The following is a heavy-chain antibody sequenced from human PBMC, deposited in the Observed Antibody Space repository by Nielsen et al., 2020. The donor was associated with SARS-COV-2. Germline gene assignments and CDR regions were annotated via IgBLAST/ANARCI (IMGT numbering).Heavy chain of an antibody. J-gene: IGHJ6*02. V-gene: IGHV4-59*08. CDR3: TSRGDYGDYGELGYYYYYGMDV. D-gene: IGHD4-17*01. CDR2: IYYSGST. Sequence: RQAPGKGLEWIGYIYYSGSTNYNPSLKSRVTISVDTSKNQFSLKLSSVTAADTAVYYCTSRGDYGDYGELGYYYYYGMDVWGQGTTVTVSS.